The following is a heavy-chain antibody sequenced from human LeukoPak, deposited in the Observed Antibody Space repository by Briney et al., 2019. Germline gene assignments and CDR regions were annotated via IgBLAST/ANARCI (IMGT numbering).Heavy chain of an antibody. D-gene: IGHD4-17*01. V-gene: IGHV3-30*02. J-gene: IGHJ2*01. CDR2: IRFDGNNK. Sequence: GGSLRLSCAASEFTFSSYGMHWVRQAPGKGLEWVAFIRFDGNNKYFADSVKGRFTISRDNSKNTLYLQMNSLRGEDTAVYYCAKGGHADYGDYSHLWYFDLWGRGTLVIVSS. CDR3: AKGGHADYGDYSHLWYFDL. CDR1: EFTFSSYG.